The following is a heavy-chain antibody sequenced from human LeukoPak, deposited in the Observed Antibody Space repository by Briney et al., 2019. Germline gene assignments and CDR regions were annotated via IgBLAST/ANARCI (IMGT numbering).Heavy chain of an antibody. CDR3: ARDTEWAFDY. J-gene: IGHJ4*02. D-gene: IGHD1-26*01. CDR2: INQNSGTI. Sequence: GGSLRLSCAASGFTFSSYSMNWVRQAPGKGLEWISYINQNSGTIYYADSVKGRFTISRDNAKNSLYLRMNSLRDEDTAVYYCARDTEWAFDYWGQGTLVTVSS. V-gene: IGHV3-48*02. CDR1: GFTFSSYS.